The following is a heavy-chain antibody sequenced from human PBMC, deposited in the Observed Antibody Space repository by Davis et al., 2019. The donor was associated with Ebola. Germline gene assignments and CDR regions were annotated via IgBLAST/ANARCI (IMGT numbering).Heavy chain of an antibody. J-gene: IGHJ4*02. CDR1: GGSISSSNW. V-gene: IGHV4-4*02. Sequence: MPSETLSLTCAVSGGSISSSNWWSWVRQPPGKGLEWTGEIYHSGSTNYNPSLKSRVTISVDTSKNQFSLKLSSVTAADTAVYYCAGDYLGQRALDYWGQGTLVTVSS. D-gene: IGHD2/OR15-2a*01. CDR3: AGDYLGQRALDY. CDR2: IYHSGST.